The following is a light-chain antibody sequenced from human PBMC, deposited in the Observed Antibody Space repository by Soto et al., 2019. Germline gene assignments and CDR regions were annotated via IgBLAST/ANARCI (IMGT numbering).Light chain of an antibody. Sequence: QSALTQPPSASGSPGQSVTISCTGTSSDIGIYDFVSWYQQHPGKAPKLLIYEVSKRPSWVPDHLSGSKSGNTASLTVSDLQTEDAADYYCSAYAGTNDLGVFGGGTQLTVL. V-gene: IGLV2-8*01. J-gene: IGLJ3*02. CDR1: SSDIGIYDF. CDR2: EVS. CDR3: SAYAGTNDLGV.